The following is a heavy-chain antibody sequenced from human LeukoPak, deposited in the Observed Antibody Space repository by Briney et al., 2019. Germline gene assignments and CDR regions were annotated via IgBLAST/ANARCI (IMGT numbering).Heavy chain of an antibody. Sequence: SETLSLTCAVYGGSFSGYYWSWIRQPPGKGLEWVGEINHSGSTNYNPSLKSRVTISVDTSKNQFSLKLSSVTAADTAVYYCARGLLFSRWFDPWGQGTLVTVSS. V-gene: IGHV4-34*01. D-gene: IGHD3-10*02. J-gene: IGHJ5*02. CDR1: GGSFSGYY. CDR3: ARGLLFSRWFDP. CDR2: INHSGST.